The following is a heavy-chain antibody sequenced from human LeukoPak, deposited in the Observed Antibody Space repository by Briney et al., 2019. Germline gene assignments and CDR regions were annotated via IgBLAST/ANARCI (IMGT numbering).Heavy chain of an antibody. J-gene: IGHJ5*02. CDR1: GYTFTGYY. V-gene: IGHV1-2*02. CDR2: INPNSGGT. D-gene: IGHD6-13*01. Sequence: ASVRVSCKASGYTFTGYYMHWVRQAPGQGLEWMGWINPNSGGTNYAQKFQGRVTMTEDTSISTAYMELSRLRSDDTAVYYCARDLFAAAAGTQNWFDPWGQGTLVTVSS. CDR3: ARDLFAAAAGTQNWFDP.